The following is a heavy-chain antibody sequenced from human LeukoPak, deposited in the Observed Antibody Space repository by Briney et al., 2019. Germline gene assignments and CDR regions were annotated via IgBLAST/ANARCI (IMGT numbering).Heavy chain of an antibody. J-gene: IGHJ4*02. V-gene: IGHV4-34*01. CDR3: ARAPQSDFWSGYYPPYFDY. D-gene: IGHD3-3*01. CDR2: INHSGST. Sequence: SETLSLTCAVYGGSFSGYYWSWIRQPPGKGLEWIGEINHSGSTNYNPSLKSRVTISVDTSKNQFSLKLSSVTAADTAVYYCARAPQSDFWSGYYPPYFDYWGQGTLVTVSS. CDR1: GGSFSGYY.